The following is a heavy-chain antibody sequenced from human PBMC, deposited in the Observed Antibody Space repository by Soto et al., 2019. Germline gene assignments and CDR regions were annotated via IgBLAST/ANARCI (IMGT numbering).Heavy chain of an antibody. CDR3: ARNIVVVPAAIYFDY. Sequence: ASVKVSCKASGYTFTSYYMHWVRQAPGQGLEWMGIINPSGGSTSYAQKFQGRVTMTRDTSTSTVYMELSSLRSEDTAVYYCARNIVVVPAAIYFDYWGQGTLVTVSS. D-gene: IGHD2-2*01. J-gene: IGHJ4*02. CDR1: GYTFTSYY. V-gene: IGHV1-46*03. CDR2: INPSGGST.